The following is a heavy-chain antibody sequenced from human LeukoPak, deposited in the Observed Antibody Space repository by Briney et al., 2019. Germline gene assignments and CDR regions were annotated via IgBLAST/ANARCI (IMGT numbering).Heavy chain of an antibody. Sequence: GGSLRLSCAASGFTFSDYLMSWVRQAPGKGLEWVGFIRSKAYGGTTEYAASVKGRFTISRDDSKSIAYLQMNSLKPEDTAVYYCTRLSSSWYEGHWFDPWGQGTLVTVSS. D-gene: IGHD6-13*01. CDR3: TRLSSSWYEGHWFDP. CDR1: GFTFSDYL. V-gene: IGHV3-49*04. CDR2: IRSKAYGGTT. J-gene: IGHJ5*02.